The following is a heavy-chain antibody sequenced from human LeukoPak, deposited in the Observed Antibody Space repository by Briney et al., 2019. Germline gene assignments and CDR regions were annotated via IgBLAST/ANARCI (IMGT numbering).Heavy chain of an antibody. V-gene: IGHV3-7*01. CDR2: IKQDGSEK. D-gene: IGHD3-10*01. CDR3: ARAGYYASGTYEDY. CDR1: GFTFSSYW. J-gene: IGHJ4*02. Sequence: GGSLRLSCAASGFTFSSYWMSWVRQAPGKGLEWVANIKQDGSEKYYVDSVKGRFTISRDNAKNSLYLQMNSLRAEDTAVYYCARAGYYASGTYEDYWGQGTLVTVSS.